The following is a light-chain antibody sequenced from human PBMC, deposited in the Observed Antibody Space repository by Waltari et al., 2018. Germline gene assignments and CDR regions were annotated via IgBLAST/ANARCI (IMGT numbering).Light chain of an antibody. J-gene: IGLJ3*02. Sequence: QSVVTQSPSASVAPGQRVTISCSGRHSNIGTNTVDWCQQLTGTAPNLLIFNYYQRPSGVPDRFSASKSGTSASLAISGLQSEDEAEYYCVTWDDSLNGWVFGGGTKLAVV. V-gene: IGLV1-44*01. CDR1: HSNIGTNT. CDR3: VTWDDSLNGWV. CDR2: NYY.